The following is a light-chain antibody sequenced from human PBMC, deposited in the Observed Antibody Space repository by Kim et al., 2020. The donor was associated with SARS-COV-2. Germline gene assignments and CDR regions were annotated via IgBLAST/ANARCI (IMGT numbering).Light chain of an antibody. Sequence: PGHTASITCSGDKLGDKYACWYQQKPGQSPVLVIYQDSKRPSGIPERFSGSNSGNTATLTIRGTQAMDEADYYCQAWDSSTGNVVFGGGTQLTVL. CDR1: KLGDKY. V-gene: IGLV3-1*01. J-gene: IGLJ2*01. CDR2: QDS. CDR3: QAWDSSTGNVV.